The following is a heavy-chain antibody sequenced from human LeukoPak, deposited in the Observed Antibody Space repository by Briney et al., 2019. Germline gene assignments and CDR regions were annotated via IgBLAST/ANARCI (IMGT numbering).Heavy chain of an antibody. J-gene: IGHJ4*02. CDR1: GFTFDDYS. CDR3: AKDRTYSAYAALDY. D-gene: IGHD5-12*01. Sequence: GRSLRLSCAASGFTFDDYSMHWVRQAPGKSLELVLGISWNSGSAGYADSVKGRFTISRDSAKNSLYLQMNSLRTEDTALYYCAKDRTYSAYAALDYWGQGTLVTVSS. CDR2: ISWNSGSA. V-gene: IGHV3-9*01.